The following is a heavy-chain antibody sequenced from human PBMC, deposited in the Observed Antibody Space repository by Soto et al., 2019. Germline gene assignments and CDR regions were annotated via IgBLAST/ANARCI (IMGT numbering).Heavy chain of an antibody. CDR2: IHHRGST. D-gene: IGHD1-26*01. Sequence: QVQPQESGPRLVVASQTLSLPCTVSNGSITSGGYYWSWIRHPPGQRLGWIGSIHHRGSTFYSPSLQSRLTMPVGTSKNQCSLTLSSVSAADTAVYHCARMSGTYYLPDYWGQRTPVTVSS. V-gene: IGHV4-31*03. J-gene: IGHJ4*02. CDR3: ARMSGTYYLPDY. CDR1: NGSITSGGYY.